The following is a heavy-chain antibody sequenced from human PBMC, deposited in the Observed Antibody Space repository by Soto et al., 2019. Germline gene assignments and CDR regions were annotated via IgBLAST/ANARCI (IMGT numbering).Heavy chain of an antibody. CDR1: GFTVSGYW. D-gene: IGHD1-1*01. J-gene: IGHJ6*02. Sequence: GGSLRLSCAASGFTVSGYWMHWVRQAPGKGLVWVSRINSDGSDTNYADSVKGRFTISRDNAKNTLYLQMNSLRAEDTAVYYCALTTLSKRNALDVWGQGTTVTVSS. V-gene: IGHV3-74*01. CDR3: ALTTLSKRNALDV. CDR2: INSDGSDT.